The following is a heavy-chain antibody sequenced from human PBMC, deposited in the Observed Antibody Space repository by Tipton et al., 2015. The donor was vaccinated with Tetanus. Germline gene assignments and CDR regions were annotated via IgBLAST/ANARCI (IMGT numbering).Heavy chain of an antibody. D-gene: IGHD6-19*01. V-gene: IGHV3-64*01. CDR2: IHTNGGSP. CDR1: GFTFRNYP. CDR3: ARDRDSGWSFDS. J-gene: IGHJ4*01. Sequence: SLRLSCAASGFTFRNYPMQWVRQAPGRGLEYVSSIHTNGGSPLYANSVKGRFTISRDNSKNMLYLQMDSLRGEDMAVYYFARDRDSGWSFDSWGHGTLVSVSS.